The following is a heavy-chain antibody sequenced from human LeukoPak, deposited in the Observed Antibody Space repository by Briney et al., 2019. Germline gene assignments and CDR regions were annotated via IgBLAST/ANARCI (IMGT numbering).Heavy chain of an antibody. CDR1: GGTFSSYA. D-gene: IGHD3-22*01. Sequence: GASVKVSCKASGGTFSSYAISWVRQAPGQGLEWMGGIIPIFGTANYAQKFQGRVTITADESTSTAYMELSSLRSEDTAVYYCARDLYDSSGYYSNWCDPRGQGTLVTVSS. V-gene: IGHV1-69*13. CDR2: IIPIFGTA. CDR3: ARDLYDSSGYYSNWCDP. J-gene: IGHJ5*02.